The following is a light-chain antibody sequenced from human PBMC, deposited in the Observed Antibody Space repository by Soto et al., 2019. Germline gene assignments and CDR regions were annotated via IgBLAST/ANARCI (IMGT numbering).Light chain of an antibody. CDR1: SSDVGSYNR. V-gene: IGLV2-18*02. J-gene: IGLJ1*01. CDR2: EVS. Sequence: QSALTQPPSGSGSPGQSGTISYTRTSSDVGSYNRVSWYQQPPGTAPKLMIYEVSNRPSGVPDRFSGSKSGNTASLTISGLQPEDEADYYCNSYTSSNTYVFGTGTKVTVL. CDR3: NSYTSSNTYV.